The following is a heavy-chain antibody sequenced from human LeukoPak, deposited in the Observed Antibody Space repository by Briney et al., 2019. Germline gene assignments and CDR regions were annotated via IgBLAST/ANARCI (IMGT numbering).Heavy chain of an antibody. CDR3: ARSRLRFLEWLSDTLDY. Sequence: ASVKVFCKASGYTFTGYYMHWVRQAPGQGLEWMGRINPNSGGTNYAQKFQGRVTMTRDTSISTAYMELSRLRSDDTAVYYCARSRLRFLEWLSDTLDYWGQGTLVTVSS. J-gene: IGHJ4*02. D-gene: IGHD3-3*01. V-gene: IGHV1-2*06. CDR1: GYTFTGYY. CDR2: INPNSGGT.